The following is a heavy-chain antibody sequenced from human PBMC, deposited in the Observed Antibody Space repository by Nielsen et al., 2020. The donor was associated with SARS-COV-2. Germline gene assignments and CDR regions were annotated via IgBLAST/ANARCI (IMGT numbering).Heavy chain of an antibody. CDR2: ISSSGSTI. CDR1: GFAFNDYA. V-gene: IGHV3-11*04. Sequence: GGSLRLSCAASGFAFNDYAMSWVRQAPGKGLEWVSYISSSGSTIYYADSVKGRFTISRDNAKNSLYLQMNSLRAEDTAVYYCARESSIVLMVYVHHYGMDVWGQGTTVTVSS. D-gene: IGHD2-8*01. CDR3: ARESSIVLMVYVHHYGMDV. J-gene: IGHJ6*02.